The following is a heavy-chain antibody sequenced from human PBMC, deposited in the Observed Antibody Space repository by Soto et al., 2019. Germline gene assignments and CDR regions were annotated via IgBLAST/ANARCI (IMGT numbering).Heavy chain of an antibody. D-gene: IGHD1-7*01. CDR2: VYYSGST. CDR3: ARGPWNYIL. J-gene: IGHJ4*02. V-gene: IGHV4-39*07. Sequence: PWETLSLTCTVSGGSVSSSSYYWGWVRQPPGKGLEWIGSVYYSGSTYYNPSLESRVTISIDTSKSQFSLKLSSVTAADTAVYYCARGPWNYILWGQGTLVTVSS. CDR1: GGSVSSSSYY.